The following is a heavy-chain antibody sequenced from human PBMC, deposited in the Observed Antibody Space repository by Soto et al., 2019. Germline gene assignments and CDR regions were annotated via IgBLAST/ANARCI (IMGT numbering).Heavy chain of an antibody. Sequence: GGSLRLSCAASGFTFSSYAMSWVRQAPGKGLEWVSAIGGSGGSTYYADSVKGRFTISRDNSKNTLYLQMNSLRAEDTAVYYCAKDGYYYDSSGYIDYWGQGTLVTVSS. D-gene: IGHD3-22*01. V-gene: IGHV3-23*01. CDR2: IGGSGGST. J-gene: IGHJ4*02. CDR1: GFTFSSYA. CDR3: AKDGYYYDSSGYIDY.